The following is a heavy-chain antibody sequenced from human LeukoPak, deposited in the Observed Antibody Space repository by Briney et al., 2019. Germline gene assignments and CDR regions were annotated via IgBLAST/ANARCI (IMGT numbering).Heavy chain of an antibody. CDR2: IYSGGNT. J-gene: IGHJ4*02. CDR1: GFTFSSYN. V-gene: IGHV3-53*01. D-gene: IGHD3-22*01. Sequence: GGSLRLSCAASGFTFSSYNMNWVRQAPGKGLEWVSFIYSGGNTYYADSVKGRFTISRDNSKNTVHLQMNSLRAEDTAMYYCARRAGDYSHPYDYWGQGTLVTVSS. CDR3: ARRAGDYSHPYDY.